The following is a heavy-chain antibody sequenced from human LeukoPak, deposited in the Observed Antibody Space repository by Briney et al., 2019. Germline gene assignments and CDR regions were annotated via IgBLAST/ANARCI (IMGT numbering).Heavy chain of an antibody. D-gene: IGHD3-10*01. CDR1: GGSFSGYY. V-gene: IGHV4-34*01. Sequence: PSETLSLTCAVYGGSFSGYYWSWIRQPPGKGLEWIGEINHSGSTNYNPSLKSRVTISVDTSKNQFSLKLNSVTAADTAVYYCARHVGFITMVRGVINNNWFDPWGQGTLVTVSS. J-gene: IGHJ5*02. CDR3: ARHVGFITMVRGVINNNWFDP. CDR2: INHSGST.